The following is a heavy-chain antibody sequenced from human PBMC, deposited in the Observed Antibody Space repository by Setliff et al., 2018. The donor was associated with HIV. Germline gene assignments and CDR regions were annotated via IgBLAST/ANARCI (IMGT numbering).Heavy chain of an antibody. CDR3: ARGVAAAGL. Sequence: SETLSLTCTVSGGSISSSSYYWGWIRQPPGKGLEWIGYIFYSGNPNYNPSLKGRVTISLDTSKKQFSLRLRSVTAADTAVYYCARGVAAAGLWGQGTLGTAPQ. CDR1: GGSISSSSYY. CDR2: IFYSGNP. D-gene: IGHD6-13*01. J-gene: IGHJ4*02. V-gene: IGHV4-61*05.